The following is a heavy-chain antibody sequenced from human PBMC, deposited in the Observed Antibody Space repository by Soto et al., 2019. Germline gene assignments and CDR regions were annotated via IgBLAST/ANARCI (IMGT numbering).Heavy chain of an antibody. J-gene: IGHJ6*02. V-gene: IGHV4-4*07. CDR1: GGSISSYY. CDR3: ARAPSSGYDFWSGYYTYYYYGMDV. Sequence: SETMSLTCTVSGGSISSYYWSWIRQPAGKGPEWIGRIYTSGSTNYNPSLKSRVTMSVDTSKNQFSLKLSSVTAADTAVYYCARAPSSGYDFWSGYYTYYYYGMDVWGQGTTVTVSS. CDR2: IYTSGST. D-gene: IGHD3-3*01.